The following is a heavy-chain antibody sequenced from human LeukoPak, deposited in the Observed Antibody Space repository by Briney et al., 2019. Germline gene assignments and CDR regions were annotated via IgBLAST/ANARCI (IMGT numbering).Heavy chain of an antibody. CDR2: INPNSGGT. D-gene: IGHD1-1*01. V-gene: IGHV1-2*02. J-gene: IGHJ3*02. CDR3: ARGRNWNDVPPTDAFDI. CDR1: GYTFTGYY. Sequence: ASVKVSCKASGYTFTGYYMHWVRQAPGQGLEWMGWINPNSGGTNYAQKFQGRVTMTRDTSISTAYMELSRLRSDDTAVYYCARGRNWNDVPPTDAFDIWGQGTMVTVSS.